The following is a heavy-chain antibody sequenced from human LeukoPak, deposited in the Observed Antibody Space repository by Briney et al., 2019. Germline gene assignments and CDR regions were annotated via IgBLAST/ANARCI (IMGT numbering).Heavy chain of an antibody. CDR1: GGSVSSGSYY. D-gene: IGHD3-10*01. V-gene: IGHV4-61*01. CDR2: IYYSGST. CDR3: ASIYYYGSGSYYKGGIWFDP. Sequence: SETLSLTCTVSGGSVSSGSYYWSWIRQPPGKGLEWIGFIYYSGSTNYNPSLKSRVTISVDTSKNQFSLKLSSVTAADTAVYYCASIYYYGSGSYYKGGIWFDPWGQGTLVTVSS. J-gene: IGHJ5*02.